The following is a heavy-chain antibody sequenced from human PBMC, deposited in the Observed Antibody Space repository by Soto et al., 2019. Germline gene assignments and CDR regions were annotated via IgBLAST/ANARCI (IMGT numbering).Heavy chain of an antibody. D-gene: IGHD3-3*01. CDR2: ISYDGTNT. CDR3: ARGASDFWNAYPEIHLFDY. J-gene: IGHJ4*02. CDR1: EFTFSTYP. V-gene: IGHV3-30-3*01. Sequence: QVLLVESGGGVVQPGRSLRLSCAASEFTFSTYPMHWVRQAPGKGLEWVAVISYDGTNTYYADSVKGRFTISRDNSKNKLSLQMNSLRGDDTAVYYCARGASDFWNAYPEIHLFDYCGQGAPVFVSS.